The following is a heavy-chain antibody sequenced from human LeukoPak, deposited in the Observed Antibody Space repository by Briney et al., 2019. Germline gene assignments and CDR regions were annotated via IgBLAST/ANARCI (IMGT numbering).Heavy chain of an antibody. J-gene: IGHJ5*02. CDR2: IYHSGST. CDR1: GGSFSGYY. CDR3: ARDVAAGGYSSSWDP. V-gene: IGHV4-34*01. Sequence: PSETLSLTCAVYGGSFSGYYWSWIRPPPGKGLEWIGSIYHSGSTYYNPSLKSRVTISVDTSKNQFSLKLSSVTAADTAVYYCARDVAAGGYSSSWDPWGQGTLVTVSS. D-gene: IGHD6-13*01.